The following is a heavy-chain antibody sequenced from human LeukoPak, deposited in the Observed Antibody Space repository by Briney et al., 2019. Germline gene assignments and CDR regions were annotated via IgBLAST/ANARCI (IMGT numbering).Heavy chain of an antibody. J-gene: IGHJ1*01. D-gene: IGHD2-21*02. Sequence: SVKVSCKASGFTFTSSAVQWVRQARGQRLEWIGWIVVGSGNTNYAQKFQERVTITRDMSTSTAYMELSSLRSEDTAVYYCALPVAYCGGDCYFYFQHWGQGTLVTVSS. CDR1: GFTFTSSA. CDR2: IVVGSGNT. V-gene: IGHV1-58*01. CDR3: ALPVAYCGGDCYFYFQH.